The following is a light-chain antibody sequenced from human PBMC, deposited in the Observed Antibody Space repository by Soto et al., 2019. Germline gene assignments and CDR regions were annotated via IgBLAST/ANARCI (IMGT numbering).Light chain of an antibody. Sequence: QSALTQPASVSGSPGQSITISFTGTSSYFGTYNLVSWYQHHPGKAPKLLIYEATKRPPGVSDRFSGSKSGNTASLTISGLQAEDGADYYCCSYAGSSTFVFETGTKVTVL. CDR2: EAT. J-gene: IGLJ1*01. CDR3: CSYAGSSTFV. V-gene: IGLV2-23*01. CDR1: SSYFGTYNL.